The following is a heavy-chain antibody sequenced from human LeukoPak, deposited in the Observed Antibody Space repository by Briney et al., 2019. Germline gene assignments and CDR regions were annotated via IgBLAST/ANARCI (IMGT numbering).Heavy chain of an antibody. CDR1: GFIFSSHG. V-gene: IGHV3-23*01. CDR3: AKDQRRYCSGGSCSSFDY. CDR2: VSPSGDIT. J-gene: IGHJ4*02. Sequence: GGTLRLSCAASGFIFSSHGMNWVRQAPGKGPEWVSGVSPSGDITYYADSVKGRFTISRDNSKNTLYLQMNSLRAEDTAVYYCAKDQRRYCSGGSCSSFDYWGQGTLVTVSS. D-gene: IGHD2-15*01.